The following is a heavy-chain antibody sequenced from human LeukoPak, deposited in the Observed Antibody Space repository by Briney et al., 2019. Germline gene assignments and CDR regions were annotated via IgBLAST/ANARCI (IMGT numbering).Heavy chain of an antibody. Sequence: SETLSLTCAVYGGSFSGYYWTWIRQPPGKGLEWIGYIYYSGSTNYNPSLKSRVTISVDTSKNQFSLKLSSVTAADTAVYYCARDRGDGDYYDYWGQGTLVTVSS. D-gene: IGHD2-21*02. CDR1: GGSFSGYY. J-gene: IGHJ4*02. V-gene: IGHV4-59*01. CDR2: IYYSGST. CDR3: ARDRGDGDYYDY.